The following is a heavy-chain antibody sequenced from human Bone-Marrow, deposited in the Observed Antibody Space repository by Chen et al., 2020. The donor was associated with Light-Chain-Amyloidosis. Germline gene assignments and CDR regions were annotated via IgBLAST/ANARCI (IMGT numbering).Heavy chain of an antibody. CDR3: ARVEAVVVIAKTAEYFHH. D-gene: IGHD2-21*01. CDR2: ISPYNGNT. Sequence: QVDLVQSGAEVKKPGASVKVSCQASGYTFISYAITWVRQVPGQGLEWMGWISPYNGNTYYAQRLQGRVTMTTDTSTSTAYMELRSLTSDDTAVYYCARVEAVVVIAKTAEYFHHWGQGTLVTVSS. V-gene: IGHV1-18*04. CDR1: GYTFISYA. J-gene: IGHJ1*01.